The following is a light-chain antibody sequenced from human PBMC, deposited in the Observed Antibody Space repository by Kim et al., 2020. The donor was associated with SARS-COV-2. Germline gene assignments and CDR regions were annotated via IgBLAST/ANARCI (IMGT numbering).Light chain of an antibody. CDR1: EMVSTI. V-gene: IGKV3-15*01. CDR3: QQYNHWTN. CDR2: DAS. Sequence: YGHPGETATFYCRASEMVSTILAWYQQQPGQAPRLLIYDASARATGIPARCSGSGSGTEFTLIISQLHSEDFAVYYCQQYNHWTNFGQGTRLEIK. J-gene: IGKJ5*01.